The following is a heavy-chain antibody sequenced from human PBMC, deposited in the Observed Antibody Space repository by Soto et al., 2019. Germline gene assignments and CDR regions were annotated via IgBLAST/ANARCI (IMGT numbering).Heavy chain of an antibody. D-gene: IGHD3-22*01. CDR3: AKEWVYDSSGWSFDY. V-gene: IGHV4-59*01. J-gene: IGHJ4*02. CDR1: GGSLSSYY. CDR2: MYNSGSA. Sequence: SETLSLTCTVSGGSLSSYYWSWIRQPPGKGLEWVGYMYNSGSANYNPSLKSRVTISVDMSQNQFSLRAEDTAVYDCAKEWVYDSSGWSFDYWGQGTLVTVSS.